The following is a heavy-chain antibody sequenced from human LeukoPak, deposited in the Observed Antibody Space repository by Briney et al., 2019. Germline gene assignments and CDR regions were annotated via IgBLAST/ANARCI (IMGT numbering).Heavy chain of an antibody. CDR1: GFNFKNYW. J-gene: IGHJ4*02. CDR3: ARVADGYKYGGRDY. V-gene: IGHV3-74*01. D-gene: IGHD5-24*01. CDR2: IINDGSST. Sequence: GGSLRLSCAASGFNFKNYWMHWVRQAPGKGLEWVSRIINDGSSTTYADSVKGRFTISRDNAKDTLYLQMNSLRVEDTAVYYCARVADGYKYGGRDYWGQGALVIVSS.